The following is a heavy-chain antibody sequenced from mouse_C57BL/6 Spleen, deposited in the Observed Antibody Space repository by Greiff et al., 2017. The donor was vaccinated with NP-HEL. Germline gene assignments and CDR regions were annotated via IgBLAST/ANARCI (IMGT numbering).Heavy chain of an antibody. Sequence: QVQLQQSGAELVRPGTSVKMSCKASGYTFPNYWIGWAKQRPGHGLEWIGDIYPGGGDTNYNEKFKGKATLTADKSSSTADMQFSSLTSEDSAIYYCARSGSSRGYFDYWGQGTTLTVSS. V-gene: IGHV1-63*01. D-gene: IGHD1-1*01. CDR3: ARSGSSRGYFDY. CDR2: IYPGGGDT. CDR1: GYTFPNYW. J-gene: IGHJ2*01.